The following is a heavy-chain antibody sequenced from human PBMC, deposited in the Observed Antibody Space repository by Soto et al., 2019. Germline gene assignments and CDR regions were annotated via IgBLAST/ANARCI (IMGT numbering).Heavy chain of an antibody. Sequence: ASVKVSCKXSGYTFTGYYMHWVRQAPGQGLEWMGWINPNSGGTNYAQKFQGWVTMTRDTSISTAYMELSRLRSDDTAVYYCTRSYCSGNSCYSNDAFDIWGQGTMVTVSS. V-gene: IGHV1-2*04. CDR1: GYTFTGYY. CDR3: TRSYCSGNSCYSNDAFDI. D-gene: IGHD2-15*01. J-gene: IGHJ3*02. CDR2: INPNSGGT.